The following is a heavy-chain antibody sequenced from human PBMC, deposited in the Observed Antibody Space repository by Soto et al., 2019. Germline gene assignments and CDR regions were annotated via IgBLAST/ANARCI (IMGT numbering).Heavy chain of an antibody. CDR1: AGTLSSYA. CDR3: AGGSRVGSYGPPLFGY. CDR2: IIPIFGTA. V-gene: IGHV1-69*01. D-gene: IGHD5-18*01. Sequence: QVQLVQSGAEVKNPGSSVKVSCKASAGTLSSYAISWVRQAPGQGLEWMGGIIPIFGTANYAQKFQARVTITADESPSTAYMALSSLKSEDTAVYYFAGGSRVGSYGPPLFGYCGQGTLVAVCS. J-gene: IGHJ4*02.